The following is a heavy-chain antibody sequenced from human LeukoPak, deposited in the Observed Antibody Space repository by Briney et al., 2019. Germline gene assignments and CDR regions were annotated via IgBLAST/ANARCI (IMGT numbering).Heavy chain of an antibody. D-gene: IGHD4-17*01. CDR1: GFTFSSYG. Sequence: PGGSLRLSWAASGFTFSSYGLHWVRQAPGEGLEWVAVISYDGSIKYYADSVKGRFTISRDSSKNTLYLQMNSLRAEDTAVYYCAKYGMTTVTYIDYWGQGTLVTVSS. CDR2: ISYDGSIK. J-gene: IGHJ4*02. CDR3: AKYGMTTVTYIDY. V-gene: IGHV3-30*18.